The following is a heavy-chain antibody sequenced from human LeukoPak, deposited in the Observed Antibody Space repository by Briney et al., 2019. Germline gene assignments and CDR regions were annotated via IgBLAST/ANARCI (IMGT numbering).Heavy chain of an antibody. CDR1: GFTVSHFF. CDR2: IGSGGSPI. D-gene: IGHD1-1*01. Sequence: GGSLRLSCATSGFTVSHFFMNWIRQTPGKGLECVSYIGSGGSPIYYADSVKGRFTISRDNSNNTLYVQMNSLRAEDTAVYYCAKVRSGSANWALRIFDNWGQGTLVTVSS. J-gene: IGHJ4*02. V-gene: IGHV3-11*01. CDR3: AKVRSGSANWALRIFDN.